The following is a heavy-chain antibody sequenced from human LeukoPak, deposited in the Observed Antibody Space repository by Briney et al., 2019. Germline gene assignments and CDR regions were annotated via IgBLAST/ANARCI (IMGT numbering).Heavy chain of an antibody. V-gene: IGHV4-59*05. CDR2: IYYSGST. Sequence: GSLRLSCAASGIIVSSNYMSWVRQAPGKGLEWIGSIYYSGSTYYNPSLKSRVTISIDTSKNQFSLKLTSVTAADTAVYYCATNGNPGRNWFDPWGQGTLVTVSS. CDR1: GIIVSSNY. D-gene: IGHD1-26*01. CDR3: ATNGNPGRNWFDP. J-gene: IGHJ5*02.